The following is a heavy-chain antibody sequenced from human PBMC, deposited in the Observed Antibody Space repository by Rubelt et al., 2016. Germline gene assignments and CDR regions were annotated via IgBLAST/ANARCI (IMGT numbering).Heavy chain of an antibody. D-gene: IGHD3-3*01. CDR3: ARSPRYDFEDNWFDP. V-gene: IGHV1-46*01. J-gene: IGHJ5*02. CDR2: INPSGGST. Sequence: QVQLVQSGAEVKKPGASVKVSCKASGYTFTSSYMHWVRQAPGQGLEWMGIINPSGGSTSYAQKFQGRVTMTRDTSTSTVYMELSSLRSEDTAVYYCARSPRYDFEDNWFDPWGQGTLVTVSS. CDR1: GYTFTSSY.